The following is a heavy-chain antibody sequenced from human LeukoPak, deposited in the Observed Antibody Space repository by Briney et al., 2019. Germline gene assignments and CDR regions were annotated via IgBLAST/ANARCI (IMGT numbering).Heavy chain of an antibody. D-gene: IGHD2-15*01. CDR3: ARGGGAYCSGGSCSPRYYYGMDV. Sequence: GGSLRLSCAASGFTVSSNYMSWVRQAPGKGLEWVSVIYSGGSTYYADSVKGRFTISRDNSKNTLYLQMNSLRAEDTAVCYCARGGGAYCSGGSCSPRYYYGMDVWGQGTTVTVSS. J-gene: IGHJ6*02. CDR1: GFTVSSNY. CDR2: IYSGGST. V-gene: IGHV3-66*02.